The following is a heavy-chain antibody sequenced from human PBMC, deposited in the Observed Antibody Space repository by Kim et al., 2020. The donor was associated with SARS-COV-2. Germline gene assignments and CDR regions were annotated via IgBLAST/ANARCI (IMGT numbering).Heavy chain of an antibody. J-gene: IGHJ4*02. CDR3: ARVDILTGYYYFDY. CDR1: GFTFSSYA. Sequence: GGSLRLSCAASGFTFSSYAMHWVRQAPGKGLEWVAVISYDGSNKYYADSVKGRFTISRDNSKNTLYLQMNSLRAEDTAVYYCARVDILTGYYYFDYWGQG. CDR2: ISYDGSNK. D-gene: IGHD3-9*01. V-gene: IGHV3-30-3*01.